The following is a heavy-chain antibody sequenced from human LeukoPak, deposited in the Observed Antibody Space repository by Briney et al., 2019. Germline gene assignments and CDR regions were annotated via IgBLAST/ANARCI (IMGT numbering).Heavy chain of an antibody. V-gene: IGHV3-33*08. Sequence: EPGGSLRLSCAASGFTFSSYGMHWVRQAPGKGLEWVAVIWYDGSNKYYADSVKGRFTISRDNSKNTLYLQMNSLRAEDTAVYYCARVRAAYCGGDCYSGAFDIWGQGTMVTVSS. D-gene: IGHD2-21*02. J-gene: IGHJ3*02. CDR3: ARVRAAYCGGDCYSGAFDI. CDR2: IWYDGSNK. CDR1: GFTFSSYG.